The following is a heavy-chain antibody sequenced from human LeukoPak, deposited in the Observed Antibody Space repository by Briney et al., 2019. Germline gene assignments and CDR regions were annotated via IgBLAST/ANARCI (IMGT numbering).Heavy chain of an antibody. D-gene: IGHD3-22*01. CDR3: ATMSVYDSSGYYGTPAFDY. J-gene: IGHJ4*02. CDR1: GGSISSSSYY. CDR2: IYYSGST. V-gene: IGHV4-39*01. Sequence: PSETLSLICTVSGGSISSSSYYWGWIRQPPGKGLEWIGSIYYSGSTYYNPSLKSRVTISVDTFKNQFSLMLSSVTAADTAVYYCATMSVYDSSGYYGTPAFDYWGQGTLVTVSS.